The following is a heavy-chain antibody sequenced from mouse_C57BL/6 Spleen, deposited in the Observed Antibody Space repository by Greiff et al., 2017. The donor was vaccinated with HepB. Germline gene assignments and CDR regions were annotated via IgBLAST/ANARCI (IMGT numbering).Heavy chain of an antibody. J-gene: IGHJ3*01. CDR3: VRQTTVDAWFAY. CDR2: IRSKSNNYAT. D-gene: IGHD1-1*01. CDR1: GFSFNTYA. V-gene: IGHV10-1*01. Sequence: EVQRVESGGGLVQPKGSLKLSCAASGFSFNTYAMNWVRQAPGKGLEWVARIRSKSNNYATYYADSVKDRFTISRDDSESMLYLQMNNLKTEDTAMYYCVRQTTVDAWFAYWGQGTLVTVSA.